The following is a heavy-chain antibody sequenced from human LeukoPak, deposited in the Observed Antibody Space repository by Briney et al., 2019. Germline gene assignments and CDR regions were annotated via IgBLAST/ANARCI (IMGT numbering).Heavy chain of an antibody. CDR3: ARGLSPGSPSAFDI. J-gene: IGHJ3*02. V-gene: IGHV1-2*02. D-gene: IGHD3-10*01. CDR2: INPNNDGT. CDR1: GYTFTGYY. Sequence: ASVKVSCKASGYTFTGYYMHWVRQAPGQGVEWMGWINPNNDGTNYAQKFQGRVTMTRDTSISTAYMELSRLRSDDTAVYYCARGLSPGSPSAFDIWGQGTMVTVSS.